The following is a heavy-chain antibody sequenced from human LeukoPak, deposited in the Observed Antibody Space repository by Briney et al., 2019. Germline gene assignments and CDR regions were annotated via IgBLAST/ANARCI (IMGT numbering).Heavy chain of an antibody. CDR2: TYYRSKWYN. CDR3: ARGYSLDY. V-gene: IGHV6-1*01. Sequence: SQTLSLTCAISGDSVSRNSTAWNWIRQSPSRGLEWLGRTYYRSKWYNDYALSVRSRVTINPDTSKNQFSLQLNSVTPEDTAVYYCARGYSLDYWGQGTLATVSS. D-gene: IGHD2-15*01. CDR1: GDSVSRNSTA. J-gene: IGHJ4*02.